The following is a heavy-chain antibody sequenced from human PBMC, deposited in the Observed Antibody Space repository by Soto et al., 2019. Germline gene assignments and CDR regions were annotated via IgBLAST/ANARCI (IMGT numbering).Heavy chain of an antibody. D-gene: IGHD3-3*01. CDR3: TTDLKYYDFWSGYYGMDV. V-gene: IGHV3-33*01. CDR2: IWYDGSNK. Sequence: GGSLRLSCAASGFTFSSYGMHWVRQAPGKGLEWVAVIWYDGSNKYYADSVKGRFTISRDNSKNTLYLQMNSLKTEDTAVYYCTTDLKYYDFWSGYYGMDVWGQGTTVTVSS. CDR1: GFTFSSYG. J-gene: IGHJ6*02.